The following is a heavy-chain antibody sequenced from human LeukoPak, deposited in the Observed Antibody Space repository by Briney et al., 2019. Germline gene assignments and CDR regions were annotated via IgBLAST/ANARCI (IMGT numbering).Heavy chain of an antibody. CDR1: AFTFSSYW. J-gene: IGHJ4*02. CDR3: ARGRSWVDY. Sequence: PGGSLRLSCPVSAFTFSSYWMSWVRQAPGKGLEWVANIKQEGSEKYYVDSVKGRFTISRDNAKNSLYLQMNSLRAEDTAVYYCARGRSWVDYWGQGTLVTVSS. D-gene: IGHD2-15*01. V-gene: IGHV3-7*01. CDR2: IKQEGSEK.